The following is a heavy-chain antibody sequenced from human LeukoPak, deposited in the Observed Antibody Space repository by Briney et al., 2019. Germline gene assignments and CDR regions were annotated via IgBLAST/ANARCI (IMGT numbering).Heavy chain of an antibody. Sequence: GRSLRLSCAASGFTFHDYAMHWVRQAPGKGLEWVSGIRWNSGGIAYADSVKGRFTISRDNAKNSLYLQMNNLRAEDTALYYCANGDDSSGYYYTWTYWGQGTLGTVSS. J-gene: IGHJ4*02. CDR3: ANGDDSSGYYYTWTY. CDR2: IRWNSGGI. D-gene: IGHD3-22*01. CDR1: GFTFHDYA. V-gene: IGHV3-9*01.